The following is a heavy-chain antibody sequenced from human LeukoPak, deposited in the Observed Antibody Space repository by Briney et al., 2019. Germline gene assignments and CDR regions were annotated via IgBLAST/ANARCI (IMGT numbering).Heavy chain of an antibody. D-gene: IGHD4-17*01. J-gene: IGHJ6*02. CDR3: ARAPPRYGDYSFDYYYYGMDV. Sequence: SVKVSCKASGYTFTSYYMHWVRQAPGQGLEWMGWISAYNGNTNYAQKLQGRVTMTTDTSTSTAYMELRSLRSDDTAVYYCARAPPRYGDYSFDYYYYGMDVWGQGTTVTVSS. CDR1: GYTFTSYY. CDR2: ISAYNGNT. V-gene: IGHV1-18*04.